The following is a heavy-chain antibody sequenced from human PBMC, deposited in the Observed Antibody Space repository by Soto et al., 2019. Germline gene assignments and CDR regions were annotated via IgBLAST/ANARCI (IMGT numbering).Heavy chain of an antibody. D-gene: IGHD3-9*01. Sequence: GESLKISCKGSGYSFTSYWIGWVRQMPGKGLEWMGIIYPGDSDTRYSPSFQGQVTISADKSISTAYLQWSSLKASDTAMYYCARTPEDDILTGYSGWFDPWGQGTLVTVSS. CDR1: GYSFTSYW. V-gene: IGHV5-51*01. J-gene: IGHJ5*02. CDR2: IYPGDSDT. CDR3: ARTPEDDILTGYSGWFDP.